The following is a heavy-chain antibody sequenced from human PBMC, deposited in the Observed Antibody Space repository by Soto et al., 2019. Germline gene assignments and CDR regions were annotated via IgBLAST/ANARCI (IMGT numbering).Heavy chain of an antibody. D-gene: IGHD4-17*01. J-gene: IGHJ4*02. CDR2: INHSGST. CDR3: ARRASTVTYYFDY. Sequence: QVQLQQWGAGLLKPSETLSLTCAVYGGSFSGYYWSWIRQPPGKGLEWIGEINHSGSTNYNPSLKSRVTISVDTSKNHFSLKLSSVTAADTAVYYCARRASTVTYYFDYWGQGTLVTVSS. CDR1: GGSFSGYY. V-gene: IGHV4-34*01.